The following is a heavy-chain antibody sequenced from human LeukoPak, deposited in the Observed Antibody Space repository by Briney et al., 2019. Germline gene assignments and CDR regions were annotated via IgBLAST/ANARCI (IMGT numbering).Heavy chain of an antibody. D-gene: IGHD5-18*01. CDR2: IYYSGST. J-gene: IGHJ4*02. CDR3: ARGLGRQLWLDY. CDR1: GGSISSYY. V-gene: IGHV4-59*01. Sequence: SETLSLTCTVSGGSISSYYWSWIRQPPGKGLEWIGYIYYSGSTNYNPSLKSRVTISVDTSKNQFSLKLSSVTAADTAVYYCARGLGRQLWLDYWGQGTLVTVSS.